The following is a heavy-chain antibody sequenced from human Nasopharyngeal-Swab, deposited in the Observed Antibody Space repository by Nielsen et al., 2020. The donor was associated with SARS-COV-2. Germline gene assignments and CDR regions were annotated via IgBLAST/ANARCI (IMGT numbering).Heavy chain of an antibody. V-gene: IGHV3-23*01. CDR2: ISGSGGST. J-gene: IGHJ6*02. CDR1: GFTFSSYA. D-gene: IGHD3-3*01. Sequence: GESLKISCAASGFTFSSYAMSWVRQAPGKGLEWVSVISGSGGSTYYADSVKGRFSVFRDAANKSIYLQMRSLRAEDTAVYYCARGTVFGVANGMDVWGQGTTVTVSS. CDR3: ARGTVFGVANGMDV.